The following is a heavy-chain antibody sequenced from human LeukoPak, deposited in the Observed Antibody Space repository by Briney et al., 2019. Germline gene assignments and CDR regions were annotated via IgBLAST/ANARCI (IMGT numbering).Heavy chain of an antibody. V-gene: IGHV4-59*01. D-gene: IGHD3-10*01. CDR2: VYYSGRT. J-gene: IGHJ6*03. Sequence: PSETLSLTCTVSGGSISTYYWNWIRQPPGKGLEWIGYVYYSGRTNYNPSLKSRVTISIDTSKSQFSLKLSSVTAADTAVYYCARNGRNYYGSGSSYYYYYYMDVWGKGTTVTVSS. CDR1: GGSISTYY. CDR3: ARNGRNYYGSGSSYYYYYYMDV.